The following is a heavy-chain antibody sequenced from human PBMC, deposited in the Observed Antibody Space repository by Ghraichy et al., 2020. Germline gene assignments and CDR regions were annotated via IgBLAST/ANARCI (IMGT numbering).Heavy chain of an antibody. V-gene: IGHV3-23*01. J-gene: IGHJ5*02. Sequence: GSLRLSCAASGFTFSTYAMSWVRQAPGKGLEWVSSISVIGDSTFYADSVKGRFTITRDNSKNTLHLHMNSLRAEDTAVYYCAKKGALAAAGATYNWFDPWGQGTLVTVSS. D-gene: IGHD6-13*01. CDR2: ISVIGDST. CDR1: GFTFSTYA. CDR3: AKKGALAAAGATYNWFDP.